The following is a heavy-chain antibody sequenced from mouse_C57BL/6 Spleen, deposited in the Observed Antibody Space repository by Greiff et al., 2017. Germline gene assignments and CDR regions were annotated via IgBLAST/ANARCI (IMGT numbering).Heavy chain of an antibody. V-gene: IGHV1-19*01. Sequence: VQLQQSGPVLVKPGASVKMSCKASGYTFTDYYMNWVKQSHGKSLEWIGVINPYNGGTSYNQKFKGKATLTVDKSSSTAYMELNSLTSEDSAVYYCARGAYYSNYDYFGYWGQGTTLTVSS. D-gene: IGHD2-5*01. CDR1: GYTFTDYY. CDR3: ARGAYYSNYDYFGY. J-gene: IGHJ2*01. CDR2: INPYNGGT.